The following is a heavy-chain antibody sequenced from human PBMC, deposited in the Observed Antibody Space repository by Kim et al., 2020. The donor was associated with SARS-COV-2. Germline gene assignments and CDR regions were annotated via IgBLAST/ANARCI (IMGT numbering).Heavy chain of an antibody. Sequence: GGSLRLSCAASGFTFGDYAMHWVRQAPWKGLEWVSGISWNSGSIGYADSVKGRFTISRDNAKNSLYLQMNSLRAEDTALYYCAKEGPMVEEATMVRGVIIGYRRPQYYYYYMDVWGKGTTVTVSS. D-gene: IGHD3-10*01. J-gene: IGHJ6*03. CDR3: AKEGPMVEEATMVRGVIIGYRRPQYYYYYMDV. V-gene: IGHV3-9*01. CDR1: GFTFGDYA. CDR2: ISWNSGSI.